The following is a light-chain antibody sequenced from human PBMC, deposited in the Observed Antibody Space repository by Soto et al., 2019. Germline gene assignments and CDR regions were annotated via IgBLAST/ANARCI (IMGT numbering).Light chain of an antibody. CDR2: ATS. Sequence: IALTQSPGTLSLSPGERATLSCRSSQSVSRTYLAWYQQKPVQAPRLLIYATSSRATGIPDRFSGSGSGTDCTLTIDRLEPEDVAVYHCQHYGTTPLTFGGGTKVDIK. CDR1: QSVSRTY. V-gene: IGKV3-20*01. CDR3: QHYGTTPLT. J-gene: IGKJ4*01.